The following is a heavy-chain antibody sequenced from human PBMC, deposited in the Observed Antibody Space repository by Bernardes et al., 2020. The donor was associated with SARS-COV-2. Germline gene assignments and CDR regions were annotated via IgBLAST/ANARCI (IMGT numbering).Heavy chain of an antibody. J-gene: IGHJ6*02. CDR2: ISGSGATT. CDR3: AKFSSGWTDYGMDV. Sequence: GVLRLSCAASGFTFSSYAMSWVRQAPGKGLEWVSSISGSGATTYYADAVKGRFAISRDNSKNTLYLQMNSLRAEDTALYYCAKFSSGWTDYGMDVWGQGTTVTVSS. CDR1: GFTFSSYA. D-gene: IGHD6-19*01. V-gene: IGHV3-23*01.